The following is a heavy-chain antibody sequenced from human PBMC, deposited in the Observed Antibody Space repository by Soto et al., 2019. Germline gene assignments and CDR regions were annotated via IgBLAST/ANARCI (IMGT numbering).Heavy chain of an antibody. Sequence: XATLSLSCTVSGGSFSSSKYYWGWIRQPPGKGLEWIGNIFYGGGSGVAYYSPSLKSRVTISVDTSKNQFSLNMRSLTAADTAVYFCARRGGGDSLFDSWGQGKLVTVSS. CDR3: ARRGGGDSLFDS. V-gene: IGHV4-39*01. CDR2: IFYGGGSGVA. CDR1: GGSFSSSKYY. D-gene: IGHD4-17*01. J-gene: IGHJ4*02.